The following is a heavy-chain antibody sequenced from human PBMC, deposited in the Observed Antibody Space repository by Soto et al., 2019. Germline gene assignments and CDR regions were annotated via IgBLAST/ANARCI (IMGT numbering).Heavy chain of an antibody. D-gene: IGHD4-17*01. CDR2: IYYSGST. J-gene: IGHJ6*02. Sequence: PSETLSLTCTVSGGSVSSGSYYWSWIRQPPGKGLEWIGYIYYSGSTNYNPSLKSRVTISVDTSKNQFSLKLSSVTAADTAVYYCARGDYGDYRDYYYGMDVWGQGTTVTVSS. CDR1: GGSVSSGSYY. CDR3: ARGDYGDYRDYYYGMDV. V-gene: IGHV4-61*01.